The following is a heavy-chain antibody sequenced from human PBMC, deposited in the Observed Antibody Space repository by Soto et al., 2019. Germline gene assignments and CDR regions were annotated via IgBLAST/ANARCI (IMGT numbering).Heavy chain of an antibody. V-gene: IGHV4-39*02. CDR2: VSYTGST. CDR1: GGSISSYTYY. J-gene: IGHJ4*02. Sequence: SETLSLTCTVSGGSISSYTYYWGWIRQPPGKGLEWIGSVSYTGSTFYNPSLKSRVTISVDTSKNDFSLRLSSVTAAGTAVYYCATLRYYYDSSGSYNNFDYWGQGTLVTVSS. D-gene: IGHD3-22*01. CDR3: ATLRYYYDSSGSYNNFDY.